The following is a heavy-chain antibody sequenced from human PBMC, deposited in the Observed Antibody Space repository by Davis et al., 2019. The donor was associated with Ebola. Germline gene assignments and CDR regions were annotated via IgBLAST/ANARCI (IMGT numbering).Heavy chain of an antibody. CDR1: GFTFSSYA. CDR3: AKGGYNPGADLDY. J-gene: IGHJ4*02. Sequence: GESLKISCAASGFTFSSYAMHWVRQAPGKGLEWVAVISYDGSNKYYADSVKGRFTISRDNAKNSLYLQMNSLRAEDTAVYYCAKGGYNPGADLDYWGQGTLVTVSS. D-gene: IGHD5-24*01. V-gene: IGHV3-30-3*01. CDR2: ISYDGSNK.